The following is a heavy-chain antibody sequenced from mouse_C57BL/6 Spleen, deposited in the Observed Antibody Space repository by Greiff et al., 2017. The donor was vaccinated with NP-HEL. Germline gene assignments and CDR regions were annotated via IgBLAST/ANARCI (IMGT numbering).Heavy chain of an antibody. CDR2: ISYDGSN. CDR1: GYSITSGYY. Sequence: EVKLQESGPGLVKPSQSLSLTCSVTGYSITSGYYWNWIRQFPGNKLEWMGYISYDGSNNYNPSLKNRISITRDTSKNQFFLKLNSVTTEDTATYYCARESTITTVVGRDWYFDVWGTGTTVTVSS. V-gene: IGHV3-6*01. CDR3: ARESTITTVVGRDWYFDV. D-gene: IGHD1-1*01. J-gene: IGHJ1*03.